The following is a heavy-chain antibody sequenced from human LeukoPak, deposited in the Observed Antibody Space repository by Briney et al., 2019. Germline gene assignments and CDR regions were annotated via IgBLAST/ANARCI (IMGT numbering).Heavy chain of an antibody. Sequence: GGSLRLSCVASEFSFSSHVIHWVRQAPGQGLEWVAMISDDGSRKYHADSVKGRFSISRDNSKNTLFLQMNSLRGDDTAVYYCARDYYGSGSHATGMDVWGQGTTVTVSS. D-gene: IGHD3-10*01. V-gene: IGHV3-30-3*01. CDR1: EFSFSSHV. J-gene: IGHJ6*02. CDR2: ISDDGSRK. CDR3: ARDYYGSGSHATGMDV.